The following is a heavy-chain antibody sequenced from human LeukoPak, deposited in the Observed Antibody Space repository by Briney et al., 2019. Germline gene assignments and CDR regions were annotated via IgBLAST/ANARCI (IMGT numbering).Heavy chain of an antibody. V-gene: IGHV1-8*01. Sequence: ASVKVSCKASGYTFTSYDINWVRQATGQGLEWMGWMNPNSGNTGYAQKFQGRVTMTRNTSISTAYMELSSLRSEDTAVYYCARDGRYCSSTSCYTGAYFDYWGQGTLVTVSS. CDR2: MNPNSGNT. CDR1: GYTFTSYD. D-gene: IGHD2-2*02. CDR3: ARDGRYCSSTSCYTGAYFDY. J-gene: IGHJ4*02.